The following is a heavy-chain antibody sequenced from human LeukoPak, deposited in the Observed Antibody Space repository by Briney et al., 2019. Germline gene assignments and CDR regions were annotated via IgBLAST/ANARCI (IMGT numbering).Heavy chain of an antibody. V-gene: IGHV4-59*01. CDR2: IYYSGST. Sequence: SETLSLTCTVSGGSISSYYWSWIRQPPGKGLEGIGYIYYSGSTNYNPSLKSRVTISVDTSKNQFSLKLSSVTAADTAVYYCATHDYGDIDAFDIWGQGTMVTVSS. CDR3: ATHDYGDIDAFDI. D-gene: IGHD4-17*01. CDR1: GGSISSYY. J-gene: IGHJ3*02.